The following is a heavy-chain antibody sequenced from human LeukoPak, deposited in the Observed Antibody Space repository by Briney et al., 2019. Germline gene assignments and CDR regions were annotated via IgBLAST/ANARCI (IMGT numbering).Heavy chain of an antibody. D-gene: IGHD4-17*01. Sequence: GGSLRLSCAASGFTFSSYWMGWGRQAPGKGPEFVANIKQDGSEKYYVDSVKGRFTISRDNAKNSLFLQMNSLRAEDTGVYYCARIGLRGPVFDYWGQGTLVTVSS. CDR2: IKQDGSEK. J-gene: IGHJ4*02. V-gene: IGHV3-7*01. CDR3: ARIGLRGPVFDY. CDR1: GFTFSSYW.